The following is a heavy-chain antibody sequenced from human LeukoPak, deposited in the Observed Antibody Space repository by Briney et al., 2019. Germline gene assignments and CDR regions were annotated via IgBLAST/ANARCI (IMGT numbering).Heavy chain of an antibody. J-gene: IGHJ4*02. D-gene: IGHD5-18*01. Sequence: GGSLRLSCAASGFTVSSNYMSWVRQAPGKGLEWVSVIYSGGSTYYADSVKGRFTISRDNSKNTLYLQMNSLRAEDTAVYYCARAGIQLWWDYWGQGTLVTVSS. V-gene: IGHV3-53*01. CDR1: GFTVSSNY. CDR2: IYSGGST. CDR3: ARAGIQLWWDY.